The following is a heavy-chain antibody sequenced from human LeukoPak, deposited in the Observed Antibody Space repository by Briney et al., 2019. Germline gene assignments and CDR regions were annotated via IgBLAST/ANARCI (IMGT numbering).Heavy chain of an antibody. CDR1: GFSLRNRAG. CDR3: AHSPWTPVSDRYCFGS. CDR2: IFWDNDK. Sequence: SGPTLVNPTQTLTLTCTFSGFSLRNRAGVGWIRQPPGKALEWLALIFWDNDKRYSPSLKSRLTITKDTSKNQVVLTMTNMDPVDTATYYCAHSPWTPVSDRYCFGSWGQGTLVPVSS. J-gene: IGHJ4*02. V-gene: IGHV2-5*02. D-gene: IGHD1-1*01.